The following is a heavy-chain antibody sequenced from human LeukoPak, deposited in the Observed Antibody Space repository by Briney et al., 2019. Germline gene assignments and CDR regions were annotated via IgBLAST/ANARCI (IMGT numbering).Heavy chain of an antibody. Sequence: GGSLRLSCAASGFTFSDYAMHWVRQAPGKGLEFVSVIGPIGVYTYYANSVKGRFTVSRDNSKSTVSLQMGSLRDEDMAVYYCARSPPGRTNWNYYDYWGRGTLVTVSS. J-gene: IGHJ4*02. CDR3: ARSPPGRTNWNYYDY. D-gene: IGHD1-1*01. V-gene: IGHV3-64*01. CDR1: GFTFSDYA. CDR2: IGPIGVYT.